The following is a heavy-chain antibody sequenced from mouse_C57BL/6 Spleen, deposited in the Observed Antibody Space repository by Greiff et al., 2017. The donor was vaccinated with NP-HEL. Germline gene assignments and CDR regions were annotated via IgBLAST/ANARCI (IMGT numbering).Heavy chain of an antibody. CDR2: IDPSDSYT. CDR1: GYTFTSYW. CDR3: ARPNYGSSYFDV. V-gene: IGHV1-69*01. J-gene: IGHJ1*03. Sequence: VQLQQPGAELVMPGASVKLSCKASGYTFTSYWMHWVKQRPGQGLEWIGEIDPSDSYTNYNQKFKGKSTLTVDKSSSTAYMQLSSLTSEDSAVYYCARPNYGSSYFDVWGTGTTVTVSS. D-gene: IGHD1-1*01.